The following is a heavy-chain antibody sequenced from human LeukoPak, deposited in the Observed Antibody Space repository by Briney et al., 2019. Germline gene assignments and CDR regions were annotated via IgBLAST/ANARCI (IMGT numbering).Heavy chain of an antibody. CDR2: IGTAGDT. CDR3: ARITSYGSGSYPRDYFDY. CDR1: GFTFSSYD. Sequence: GGSLRLSCAASGFTFSSYDMHWVRQATGKGLEWVSAIGTAGDTYYPGSVKGRFTISRENAKNSLYLQMNSLRAGDTAVYYCARITSYGSGSYPRDYFDYWGQGTLVTVSS. V-gene: IGHV3-13*01. D-gene: IGHD3-10*01. J-gene: IGHJ4*02.